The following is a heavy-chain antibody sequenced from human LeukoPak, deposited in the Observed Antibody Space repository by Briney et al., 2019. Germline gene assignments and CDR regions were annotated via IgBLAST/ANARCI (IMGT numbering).Heavy chain of an antibody. J-gene: IGHJ4*02. Sequence: GGSLRLSCAASGFSFSSYAMTWVRQAPGKGLEWVSAIGGSGAGTYYADSVKGRFTISRDNSKNTLYLQMNSLRVEDTAVYYCAKNGGDSYGTGHFDYWGQGTLVTVPS. CDR3: AKNGGDSYGTGHFDY. CDR1: GFSFSSYA. CDR2: IGGSGAGT. D-gene: IGHD5-18*01. V-gene: IGHV3-23*01.